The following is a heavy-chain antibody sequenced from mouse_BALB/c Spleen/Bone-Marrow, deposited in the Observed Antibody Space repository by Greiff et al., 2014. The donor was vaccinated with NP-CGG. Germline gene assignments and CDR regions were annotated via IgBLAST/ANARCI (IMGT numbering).Heavy chain of an antibody. J-gene: IGHJ3*01. CDR1: GYSSTDYN. CDR3: ARDGYYVGFAY. V-gene: IGHV1S135*01. CDR2: IDPYNGDT. D-gene: IGHD2-3*01. Sequence: VQLQQPGPELVKPGASVKVSCKASGYSSTDYNMYWVKQSHGKSLESIGYIDPYNGDTSYNQKFKGRATLTVDKSSNTAFMHLNSLTSEDSAVYYCARDGYYVGFAYWGQGTLVTVSA.